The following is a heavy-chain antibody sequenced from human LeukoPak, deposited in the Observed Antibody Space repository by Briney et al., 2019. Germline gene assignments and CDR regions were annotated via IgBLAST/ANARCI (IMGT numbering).Heavy chain of an antibody. V-gene: IGHV3-7*01. J-gene: IGHJ4*02. Sequence: GGSMRLSCAPSGFTFSNYWMRWVRQAPGKGLEWVAYIKEDGSEKYYVDSVKGRFTISRHNARNSLYLQMNSLRAEDTAVYYCASGRQLGYWGQGTLVTVSS. CDR1: GFTFSNYW. D-gene: IGHD6-13*01. CDR3: ASGRQLGY. CDR2: IKEDGSEK.